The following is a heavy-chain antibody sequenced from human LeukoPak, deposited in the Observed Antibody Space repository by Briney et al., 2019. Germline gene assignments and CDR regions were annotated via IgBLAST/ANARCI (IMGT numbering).Heavy chain of an antibody. D-gene: IGHD6-19*01. CDR2: IYYSGST. CDR3: ARTNRSGSTFDS. Sequence: PSETLSLTCTVSGGSISSYYWSWIRQPPGKGLEWIGYIYYSGSTNYNPSLKSRVTISVDTSKNQFSLKLRSAIAADTAVYYCARTNRSGSTFDSWGQGILVTVSS. J-gene: IGHJ5*01. V-gene: IGHV4-59*08. CDR1: GGSISSYY.